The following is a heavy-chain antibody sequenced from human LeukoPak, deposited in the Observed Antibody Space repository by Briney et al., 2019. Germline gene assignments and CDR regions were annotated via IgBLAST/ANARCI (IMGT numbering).Heavy chain of an antibody. Sequence: ASVKVSCKASGGTFSKYTISWVRQAPGQGLEWMGGIIPTFGTANYVQKFQGRVTITADESTSTAYMELSSLRSEDTAVYYCARVIDYGDYGFDYWGQGTLVTVSS. D-gene: IGHD4-17*01. CDR2: IIPTFGTA. V-gene: IGHV1-69*13. J-gene: IGHJ4*02. CDR3: ARVIDYGDYGFDY. CDR1: GGTFSKYT.